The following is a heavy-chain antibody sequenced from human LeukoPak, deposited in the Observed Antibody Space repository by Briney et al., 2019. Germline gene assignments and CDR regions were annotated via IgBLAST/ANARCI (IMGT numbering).Heavy chain of an antibody. Sequence: HPGGSLRLSCAASEFSFSTYWMSWVRQAPGKGLEWVANIKEDGTEKYYVGSVKGRSTISRDNAKKSLYLQMNSLRDDDTAVYCCARSPAGDAWPPAYYMDVWGKGTTVTVSS. D-gene: IGHD3-10*01. CDR3: ARSPAGDAWPPAYYMDV. J-gene: IGHJ6*03. V-gene: IGHV3-7*01. CDR1: EFSFSTYW. CDR2: IKEDGTEK.